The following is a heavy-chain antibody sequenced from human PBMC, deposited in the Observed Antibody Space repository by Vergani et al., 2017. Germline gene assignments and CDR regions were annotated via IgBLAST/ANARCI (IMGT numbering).Heavy chain of an antibody. CDR2: ISAYNGNT. Sequence: QVQLVQSGAEVKKPGASVKVSCKASGYTFTSYGISWVRQAPGQGVEWMGWISAYNGNTNYAQKLQGRVTMTTDTSTSTAYMELRSLRSDDTAVYYCARDSYSSSSSYYYGMDVWGQGTTVTVSS. CDR3: ARDSYSSSSSYYYGMDV. CDR1: GYTFTSYG. J-gene: IGHJ6*02. D-gene: IGHD6-6*01. V-gene: IGHV1-18*04.